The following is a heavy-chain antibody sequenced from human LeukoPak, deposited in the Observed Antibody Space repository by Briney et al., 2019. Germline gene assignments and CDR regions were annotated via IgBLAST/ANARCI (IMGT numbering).Heavy chain of an antibody. CDR2: ISGSGGNT. D-gene: IGHD6-13*01. J-gene: IGHJ4*02. V-gene: IGHV3-23*01. Sequence: GGSLRLSCAASGFTFSSYAMSWVRQAPGKGLEWVSGISGSGGNTHYADSVRGRFTISRDNSKNTLYLQMNSLRAEDTAIYYCAKVSWANYFDYWGRGTLSPSPQ. CDR1: GFTFSSYA. CDR3: AKVSWANYFDY.